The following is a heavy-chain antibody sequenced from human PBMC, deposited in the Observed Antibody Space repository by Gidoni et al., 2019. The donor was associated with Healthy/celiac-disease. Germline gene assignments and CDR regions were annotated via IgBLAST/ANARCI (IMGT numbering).Heavy chain of an antibody. CDR1: GASLSSYY. D-gene: IGHD5-18*01. CDR3: ACTPRGYSYGYGGWFDP. V-gene: IGHV4-59*01. CDR2: IYYSGST. Sequence: QVQLQESGPGLVKPSETLSLTCTVSGASLSSYYWSWIRQPPGKGLEWIGYIYYSGSTNYNPSLKSRVTISVDTSKNQFSLKLSSVTAADTAVYYCACTPRGYSYGYGGWFDPWGQGTLVTVSS. J-gene: IGHJ5*02.